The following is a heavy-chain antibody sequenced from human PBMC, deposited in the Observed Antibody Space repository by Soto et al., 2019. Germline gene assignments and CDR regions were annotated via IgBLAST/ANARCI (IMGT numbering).Heavy chain of an antibody. CDR2: INPNSGGT. D-gene: IGHD2-15*01. CDR1: GYTFTGYY. J-gene: IGHJ5*01. CDR3: ARGSAPLQADS. Sequence: ASVKVSCKASGYTFTGYYMHWVRQAPGQGLEWMGWINPNSGGTNYAQKFQGWVTMTRDTSISTAYMELSRLRSDDTAVYYCARGSAPLQADSRRQRPLVTVSS. V-gene: IGHV1-2*04.